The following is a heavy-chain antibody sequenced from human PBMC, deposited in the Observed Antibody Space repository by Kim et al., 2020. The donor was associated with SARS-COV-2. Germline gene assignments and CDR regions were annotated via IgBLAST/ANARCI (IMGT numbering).Heavy chain of an antibody. CDR2: IIGTSGHI. J-gene: IGHJ3*02. D-gene: IGHD1-26*01. Sequence: GGSLRLSCAASGFIFSTYTMSWVRQAPGKGLEWVSSIIGTSGHIYHADSLKGRFAISRDNAKNSLFLQMNSLRAEDTAVYYCARGIFILGTNFDAFDIWGQGGMVTVSS. V-gene: IGHV3-21*01. CDR3: ARGIFILGTNFDAFDI. CDR1: GFIFSTYT.